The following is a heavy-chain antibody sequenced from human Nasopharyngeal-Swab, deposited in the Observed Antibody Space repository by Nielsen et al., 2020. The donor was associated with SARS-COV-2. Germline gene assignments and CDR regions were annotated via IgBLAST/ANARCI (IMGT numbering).Heavy chain of an antibody. D-gene: IGHD3-3*01. CDR2: ISYDGSNK. Sequence: GGSLRLSCAASGFTFSSYAMHWVRQAPGRGLEWVAVISYDGSNKYYADSVKGRFTISRDNSKNTLYLQMNSLRAEDTAVYYCARVGLRFLEWLYNYHFDYWGQGTLVTVSS. CDR1: GFTFSSYA. CDR3: ARVGLRFLEWLYNYHFDY. V-gene: IGHV3-30-3*01. J-gene: IGHJ4*02.